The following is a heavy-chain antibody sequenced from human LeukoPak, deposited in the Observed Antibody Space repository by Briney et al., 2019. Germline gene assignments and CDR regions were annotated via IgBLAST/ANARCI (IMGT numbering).Heavy chain of an antibody. Sequence: GGSLRLSCAASGFTFSSYAMSWVRQAPGKGLEWVSAISGSGGSTYYADSVKGRFTISRDNSKNTLYLQMNSLRAEDTAVYYCARAPDSSGYYPFDYWGQGTLVTVSS. J-gene: IGHJ4*02. V-gene: IGHV3-23*01. CDR2: ISGSGGST. CDR1: GFTFSSYA. CDR3: ARAPDSSGYYPFDY. D-gene: IGHD3-22*01.